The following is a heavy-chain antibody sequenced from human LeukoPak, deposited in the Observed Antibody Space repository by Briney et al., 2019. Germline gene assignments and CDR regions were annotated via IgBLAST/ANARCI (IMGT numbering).Heavy chain of an antibody. V-gene: IGHV4-39*07. Sequence: SETLSLTCTVSGGSISSSSYYWGWIRQPPGKGLEWIGSIYYSGSTYYNPSLKSRVTISVGTSKNQFSLKLSSVTAADTAVYYCARDTRWWFDPWGQGTLVTVSS. CDR1: GGSISSSSYY. J-gene: IGHJ5*02. D-gene: IGHD2-15*01. CDR3: ARDTRWWFDP. CDR2: IYYSGST.